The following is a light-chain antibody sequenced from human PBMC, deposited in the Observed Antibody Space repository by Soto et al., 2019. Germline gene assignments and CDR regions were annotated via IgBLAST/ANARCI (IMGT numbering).Light chain of an antibody. Sequence: EIVLTQSPGTLSLSPGERATLSCRASQSVSSSYLAWYQQKPGQATRLLIYGASSRATGIPDRFSGSGSGTDFTLTISRLEPEDFATYYCQQSSTAPFTFGPATKVDIK. CDR2: GAS. CDR1: QSVSSSY. J-gene: IGKJ3*01. V-gene: IGKV3-20*01. CDR3: QQSSTAPFT.